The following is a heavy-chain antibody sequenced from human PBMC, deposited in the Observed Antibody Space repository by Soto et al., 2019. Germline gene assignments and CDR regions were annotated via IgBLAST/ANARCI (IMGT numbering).Heavy chain of an antibody. D-gene: IGHD5-12*01. CDR3: ARGGVATIFGDS. J-gene: IGHJ4*02. CDR1: GFTFSSYA. Sequence: EVQLLESGGGLVQPGGSLRLSCAASGFTFSSYAMSWVRQAPGKGLEWLSYIDTSSKTIYYADSVKGRFIISRDNAKNSLYLQMNSLRDEDTAVYHCARGGVATIFGDSWGQGTLVTVSS. V-gene: IGHV3-48*02. CDR2: IDTSSKTI.